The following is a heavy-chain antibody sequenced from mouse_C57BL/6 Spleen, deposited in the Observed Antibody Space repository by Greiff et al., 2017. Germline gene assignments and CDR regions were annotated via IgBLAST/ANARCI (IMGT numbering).Heavy chain of an antibody. CDR3: ARHAPLTTVVAPYAMDY. CDR2: IWSDGST. D-gene: IGHD1-1*01. V-gene: IGHV2-6-1*01. Sequence: VQLVESGPGLVAPSQSLSITCTVSGFSLTSYGVHWVRQPPGKGLEWLVVIWSDGSTTYNSALKSRLSISKDNSKSQVFLKMNSLQTDDTAMYYCARHAPLTTVVAPYAMDYWGQGTSVTVSS. CDR1: GFSLTSYG. J-gene: IGHJ4*01.